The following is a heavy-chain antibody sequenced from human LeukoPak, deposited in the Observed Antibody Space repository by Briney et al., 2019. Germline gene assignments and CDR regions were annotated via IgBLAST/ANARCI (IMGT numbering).Heavy chain of an antibody. CDR3: ARRNVLTEGEAFDI. Sequence: SETLSLTCTVSGGSISSSSYYWTWIRQPPGEGLEWIGYIYNSRSTNYNPSLNSRVTISADASKNQFSLKLNSVNAADTAVYYCARRNVLTEGEAFDIWGRGTMVTVSS. J-gene: IGHJ3*02. CDR2: IYNSRST. D-gene: IGHD3-9*01. V-gene: IGHV4-61*05. CDR1: GGSISSSSYY.